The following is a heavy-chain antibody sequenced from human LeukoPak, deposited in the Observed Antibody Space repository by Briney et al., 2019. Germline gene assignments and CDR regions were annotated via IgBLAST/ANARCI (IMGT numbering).Heavy chain of an antibody. Sequence: PGRSLRLSCAASGFTFSSYGMHWVRQAPGKGLEWVAVISYDGSNKYYADSVKGRFTISRDNSKNTLYLQMNSLRAEDTAVYYCARSVAAIRGYYYYYMDVWGKGTTVTISS. V-gene: IGHV3-30*03. D-gene: IGHD5-12*01. CDR2: ISYDGSNK. CDR3: ARSVAAIRGYYYYYMDV. J-gene: IGHJ6*03. CDR1: GFTFSSYG.